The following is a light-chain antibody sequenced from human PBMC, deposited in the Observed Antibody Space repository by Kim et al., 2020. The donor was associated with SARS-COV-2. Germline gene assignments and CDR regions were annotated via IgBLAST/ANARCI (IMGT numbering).Light chain of an antibody. J-gene: IGLJ1*01. CDR2: DVS. V-gene: IGLV2-14*04. CDR1: SSHVGYYNA. Sequence: GLSLTFSFTDTSSHVGYYNAVSWYQQHPGTAPKLIMYDVSERASGVSNRFSGSQSGNTASLTISGLRAEDEADYYCNSHTTSSTYVFGSGTQLTVL. CDR3: NSHTTSSTYV.